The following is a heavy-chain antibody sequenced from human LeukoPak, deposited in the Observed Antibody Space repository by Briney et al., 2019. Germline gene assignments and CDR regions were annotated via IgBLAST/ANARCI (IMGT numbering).Heavy chain of an antibody. CDR3: AKDQYSSSWYSHGMDV. CDR1: GFTFSSYW. V-gene: IGHV3-7*03. CDR2: INHNGNVN. D-gene: IGHD6-13*01. J-gene: IGHJ6*02. Sequence: PGGSLRLSCAASGFTFSSYWMNWARQAPGKGLEWVASINHNGNVNYYVDSVKGRFTISRDNAKNSLYLHMSNLRAEDTAVYFCAKDQYSSSWYSHGMDVWGQGTTVTVSS.